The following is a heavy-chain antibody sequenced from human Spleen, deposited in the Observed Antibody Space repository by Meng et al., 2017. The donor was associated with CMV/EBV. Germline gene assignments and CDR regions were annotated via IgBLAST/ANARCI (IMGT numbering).Heavy chain of an antibody. D-gene: IGHD2-15*01. V-gene: IGHV4-39*07. CDR2: IFYSGTT. CDR3: ARVREVVVVFTTLAYDI. CDR1: GGSIRSSSYY. Sequence: SATLSLTCTVSGGSIRSSSYYWGWIRQPPGKGLEWIGTIFYSGTTYYNPSLKSRVTISEDTSKNQFSLNLSSLTAADTAVYYCARVREVVVVFTTLAYDIWGQGTMVTVSS. J-gene: IGHJ3*02.